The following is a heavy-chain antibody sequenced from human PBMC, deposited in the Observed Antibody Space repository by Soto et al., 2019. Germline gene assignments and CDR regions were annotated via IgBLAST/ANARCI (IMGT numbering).Heavy chain of an antibody. CDR1: GYTLTELS. CDR3: ATATLRQGYYYYYGMDV. J-gene: IGHJ6*02. Sequence: ASVKVSCKVSGYTLTELSMHWVRQAPGKGLEWMGGFDPEDGETIYAQKFQGRVTMTEDTSTDTAYMELSSLRSEDTAVYYCATATLRQGYYYYYGMDVWGQGTTVTVS. CDR2: FDPEDGET. D-gene: IGHD3-16*01. V-gene: IGHV1-24*01.